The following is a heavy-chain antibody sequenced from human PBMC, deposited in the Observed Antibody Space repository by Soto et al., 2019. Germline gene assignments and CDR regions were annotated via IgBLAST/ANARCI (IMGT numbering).Heavy chain of an antibody. CDR3: ARRRAGYGDPIDY. CDR1: GDSISSNNW. V-gene: IGHV4-4*02. CDR2: IYESGST. Sequence: SETLSLTCAVSGDSISSNNWWIWVRQPPGKGLEWIGEIYESGSTNYNPSLKSRVTISVDKSKNEFSLKQTSMTAADTAVYYCARRRAGYGDPIDYWGRGTLVTVSS. J-gene: IGHJ4*02. D-gene: IGHD4-17*01.